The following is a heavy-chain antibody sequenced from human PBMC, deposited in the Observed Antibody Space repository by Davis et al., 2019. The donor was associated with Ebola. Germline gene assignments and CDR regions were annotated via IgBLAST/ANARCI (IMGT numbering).Heavy chain of an antibody. J-gene: IGHJ3*02. V-gene: IGHV3-23*01. CDR3: AKDTSNIWFDI. Sequence: GESLKISCAASGFIFRSSVMSWVRQVPGKGLEWVSTFGTSGETYYADSVKGRFTISRDNSKNTLYLQMNGLRVDDTAIYYCAKDTSNIWFDIWGQGTMVTVSS. D-gene: IGHD1-26*01. CDR2: FGTSGET. CDR1: GFIFRSSV.